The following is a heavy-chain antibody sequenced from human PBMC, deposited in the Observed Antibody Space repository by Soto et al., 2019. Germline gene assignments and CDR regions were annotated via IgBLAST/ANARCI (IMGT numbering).Heavy chain of an antibody. CDR2: INAGNGNT. CDR1: GYTFTSYA. J-gene: IGHJ6*02. Sequence: ASVKVSCKASGYTFTSYAMHWVRQAPGQRLEWMGWINAGNGNTKYSQKFQGRVTITRDTSASTAYMELSSLRSEDTAVYYCARLSSWYEGDYYYYGMDVWGQGTTVTVSS. CDR3: ARLSSWYEGDYYYYGMDV. V-gene: IGHV1-3*01. D-gene: IGHD6-13*01.